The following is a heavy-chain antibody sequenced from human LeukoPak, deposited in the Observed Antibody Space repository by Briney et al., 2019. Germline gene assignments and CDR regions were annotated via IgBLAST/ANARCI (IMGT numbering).Heavy chain of an antibody. CDR2: ISWNSGSI. D-gene: IGHD3-10*01. J-gene: IGHJ5*02. CDR3: AKDGFLQKNYYGSGNWFDP. Sequence: QAGGSLRLSCAASGFTFDDYAMHWVRQAPGKGLEWVSGISWNSGSIGYADSVKGRFTISRDNAKNSLYLQMNSLRAEDTALYYCAKDGFLQKNYYGSGNWFDPWGQGTLVTVSS. V-gene: IGHV3-9*01. CDR1: GFTFDDYA.